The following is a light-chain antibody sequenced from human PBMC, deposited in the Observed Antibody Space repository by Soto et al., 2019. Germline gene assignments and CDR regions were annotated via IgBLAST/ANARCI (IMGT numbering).Light chain of an antibody. CDR1: QSVSSN. J-gene: IGKJ1*01. V-gene: IGKV3-15*01. Sequence: EIVMTQSPATLSVSPGERATLSCRASQSVSSNLALYQQKPGQAPRLLIYGASTRATGIPARFSGSGSGTGVTLPISILQSEDFAVYCCQHYNNWPRTFGQGTKV. CDR3: QHYNNWPRT. CDR2: GAS.